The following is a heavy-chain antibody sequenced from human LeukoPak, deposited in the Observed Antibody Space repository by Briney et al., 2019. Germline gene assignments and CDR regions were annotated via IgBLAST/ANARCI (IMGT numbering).Heavy chain of an antibody. D-gene: IGHD3-3*01. Sequence: TGGSLRLSCAASGFTFSSYAMSWVRQAPGKGLEWVSAISGSGGSTYYADSVKGRFTISRDNSKNTLYLQMNSLRAEDTAVYYCAKDSDLVGYDLWSGYFTGAGVDYWGQGTLVTVSS. J-gene: IGHJ4*02. CDR1: GFTFSSYA. CDR2: ISGSGGST. V-gene: IGHV3-23*01. CDR3: AKDSDLVGYDLWSGYFTGAGVDY.